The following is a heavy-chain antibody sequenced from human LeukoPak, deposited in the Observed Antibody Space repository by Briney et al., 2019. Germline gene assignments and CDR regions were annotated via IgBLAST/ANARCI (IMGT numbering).Heavy chain of an antibody. V-gene: IGHV4-34*01. CDR3: AGQWLVFYFDY. Sequence: SETLSLTCAVYGGSFSGYYWRWIRQPPGKGLEWVGEINHSGSTNYNPSLKSRVTISVDTSKKQFSLKLSSVTAADTAVYYCAGQWLVFYFDYWGQGTLVTVSS. CDR1: GGSFSGYY. J-gene: IGHJ4*02. CDR2: INHSGST. D-gene: IGHD6-19*01.